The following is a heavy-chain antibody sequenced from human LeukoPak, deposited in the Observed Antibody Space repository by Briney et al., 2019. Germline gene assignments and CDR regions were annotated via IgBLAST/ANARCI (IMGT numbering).Heavy chain of an antibody. Sequence: SETLTLTCTVSGGSISSYYWSWIRQPAGKGLEWIGRIYSTGITNYNPSLKSRVTMSVDTSKNQFFVKLRAVTAADTAVYYCARGPKTVTEIDYWGQGTLVTVSS. CDR2: IYSTGIT. CDR3: ARGPKTVTEIDY. D-gene: IGHD1-14*01. CDR1: GGSISSYY. V-gene: IGHV4-4*07. J-gene: IGHJ4*02.